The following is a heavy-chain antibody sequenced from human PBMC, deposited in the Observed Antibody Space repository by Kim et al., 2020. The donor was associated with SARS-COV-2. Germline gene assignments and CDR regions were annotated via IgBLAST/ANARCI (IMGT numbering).Heavy chain of an antibody. CDR1: GFTLSSYG. CDR2: IWHDGSTK. D-gene: IGHD2-8*01. CDR3: ARIGTRWYYFDS. J-gene: IGHJ4*02. Sequence: GGSLRLSCAASGFTLSSYGMHWVRQAPGKGLEWVAVIWHDGSTKYYADSVKGRFTISRDNSKNTLYLQMNSLRVEETAVYYCARIGTRWYYFDSWGQGTLVTVSS. V-gene: IGHV3-33*01.